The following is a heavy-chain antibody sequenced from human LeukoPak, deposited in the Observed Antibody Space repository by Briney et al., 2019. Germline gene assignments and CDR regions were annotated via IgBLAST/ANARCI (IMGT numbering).Heavy chain of an antibody. CDR3: ARGGHLGYCSGGSCYSSYYYMDV. CDR1: GGSISSGSYY. J-gene: IGHJ6*03. D-gene: IGHD2-15*01. CDR2: IYTSGST. V-gene: IGHV4-61*02. Sequence: PSQTLSLTCTVSGGSISSGSYYWGWIRQPAGKGLEWIGRIYTSGSTNYNPSLKSRVTISVDTSKNQFSLKLSSVTAADTAVYYCARGGHLGYCSGGSCYSSYYYMDVWGKGTTVTVSS.